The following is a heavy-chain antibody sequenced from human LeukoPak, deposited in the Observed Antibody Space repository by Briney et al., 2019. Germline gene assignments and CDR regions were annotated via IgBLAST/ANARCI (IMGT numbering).Heavy chain of an antibody. CDR2: IGTDGSYI. CDR3: ATLTTVTHDAFDI. D-gene: IGHD4-17*01. J-gene: IGHJ3*02. V-gene: IGHV3-21*01. Sequence: GGSLRLSCAASGFTFSSHNMNWVRQAPMKGLEWVSSIGTDGSYIYYADSLRGRFTISRDNAKNSLFLQMHSLRAEDTAVYYCATLTTVTHDAFDIWGQGTMVTVSS. CDR1: GFTFSSHN.